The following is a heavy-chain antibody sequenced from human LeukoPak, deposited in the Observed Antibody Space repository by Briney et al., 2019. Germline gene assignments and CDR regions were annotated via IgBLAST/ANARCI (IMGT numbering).Heavy chain of an antibody. J-gene: IGHJ3*02. Sequence: PGGSLRLSCAASGFTFSSYGMHWVRQAPGKGLEWVAVIWYDGSNKYYADSVKGRFTISRDNSKNSLYLQMNSLRAEDTAVYYCARDSSPSQYDFWSGRTITYAFDIWGQGTMVTVSS. CDR2: IWYDGSNK. CDR1: GFTFSSYG. D-gene: IGHD3-3*01. CDR3: ARDSSPSQYDFWSGRTITYAFDI. V-gene: IGHV3-33*01.